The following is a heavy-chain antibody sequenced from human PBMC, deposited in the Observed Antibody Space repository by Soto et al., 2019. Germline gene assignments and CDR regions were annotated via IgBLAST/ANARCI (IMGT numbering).Heavy chain of an antibody. CDR3: SRGPRYYHGSGSYYTNYYYYYMDV. J-gene: IGHJ6*03. CDR2: MNHNSGNT. CDR1: GYTFTSYD. V-gene: IGHV1-8*01. D-gene: IGHD3-10*01. Sequence: QVQLVQSGAEVKKPGASVKVSCKASGYTFTSYDINWVRQATGQGLEWMGWMNHNSGNTGYAQKFQGRVTMTRNTSISTAYKELSSLRSEDTAVYYCSRGPRYYHGSGSYYTNYYYYYMDVWGKGTTVTVSS.